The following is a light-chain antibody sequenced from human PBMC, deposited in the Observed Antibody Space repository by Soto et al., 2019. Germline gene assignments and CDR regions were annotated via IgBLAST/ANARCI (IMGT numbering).Light chain of an antibody. CDR2: EVS. CDR1: SSDVGDYDY. V-gene: IGLV2-14*01. CDR3: AAWDDSLNGVV. Sequence: QSALTQPASVSGSPGQSITISCTGTSSDVGDYDYVSWYQQYAGKAPKMMIYEVSNRPSGVSNRFSGSKSGNTASLTISGLQSEDEADYYCAAWDDSLNGVVFGGGTKLTVL. J-gene: IGLJ2*01.